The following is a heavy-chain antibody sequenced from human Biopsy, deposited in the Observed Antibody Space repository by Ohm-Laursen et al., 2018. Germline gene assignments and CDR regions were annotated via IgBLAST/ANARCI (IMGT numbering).Heavy chain of an antibody. J-gene: IGHJ3*02. CDR2: ISGSSNT. Sequence: SDTLSLTCTVSGGSFSGYYWSWIRQPPGKGLEWIGYISGSSNTNYNPSLKSRVTLSTDTSETRFSLRLSSVTAADTAVYYCARWTPEYDSSRYYLDAFDIWGQGTKVTVSS. V-gene: IGHV4-59*08. CDR1: GGSFSGYY. CDR3: ARWTPEYDSSRYYLDAFDI. D-gene: IGHD3-22*01.